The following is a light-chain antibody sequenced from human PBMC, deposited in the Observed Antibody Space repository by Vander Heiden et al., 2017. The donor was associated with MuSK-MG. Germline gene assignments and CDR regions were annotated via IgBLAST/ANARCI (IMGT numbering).Light chain of an antibody. CDR3: QSYDSSNSWV. Sequence: NFMLPQPHSVSESPEQTVTISCTRSSGSIASNYVQWYQQRPGSSPTTVIYEDNQRPSGVPDRFSGSIDSSSNSASLTISGLKTEDEADYYCQSYDSSNSWVFGGGTKLTVL. CDR1: SGSIASNY. V-gene: IGLV6-57*01. CDR2: EDN. J-gene: IGLJ3*02.